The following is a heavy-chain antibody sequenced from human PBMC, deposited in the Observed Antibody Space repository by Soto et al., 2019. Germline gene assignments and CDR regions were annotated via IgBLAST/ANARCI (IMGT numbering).Heavy chain of an antibody. CDR1: GFDFSSYG. CDR2: LGFDGGGR. V-gene: IGHV3-33*01. D-gene: IGHD1-26*01. CDR3: AREPVGPDYAMDV. Sequence: QMQLVESGGGVVQPGTSLRLSCAASGFDFSSYGMHWVRQTPGKGLEWAAVLGFDGGGRYYADSVKGRFTISRDNSKKMLYLQMDSLRAGDTALYYCAREPVGPDYAMDVWGQGTTVTVSS. J-gene: IGHJ6*02.